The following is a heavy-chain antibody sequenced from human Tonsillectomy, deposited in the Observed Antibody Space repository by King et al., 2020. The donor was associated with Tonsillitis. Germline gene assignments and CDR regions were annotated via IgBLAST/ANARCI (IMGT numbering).Heavy chain of an antibody. CDR1: GYSFTTYW. Sequence: VQLVESGAEVKKSGESLRISCKGSGYSFTTYWITWVRQKPGKGLEWMGTIDPSDSFIKYGPSFDGHVTISADTSISTAYLQWTSLQASDTAIYYCARYSCGGTDCISWESWFDPWGQGTLVSVSS. CDR3: ARYSCGGTDCISWESWFDP. CDR2: IDPSDSFI. V-gene: IGHV5-10-1*03. D-gene: IGHD2-15*01. J-gene: IGHJ5*02.